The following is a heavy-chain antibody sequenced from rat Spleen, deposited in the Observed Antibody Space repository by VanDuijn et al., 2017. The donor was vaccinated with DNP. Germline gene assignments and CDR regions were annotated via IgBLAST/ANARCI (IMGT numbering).Heavy chain of an antibody. CDR1: GFTFSDYA. J-gene: IGHJ2*01. V-gene: IGHV5-25*01. CDR2: ISTSGGST. D-gene: IGHD1-3*01. CDR3: AKDAPTVAFDY. Sequence: EVQLVESGGGLVQPGRSMKLSCTDSGFTFSDYAMAWVRQSPKKVLEWVATISTSGGSTYYRDSVKGRFTISRDNAKSTLYLQMNSLRSEDTATYYCAKDAPTVAFDYWGQGVMVTVSS.